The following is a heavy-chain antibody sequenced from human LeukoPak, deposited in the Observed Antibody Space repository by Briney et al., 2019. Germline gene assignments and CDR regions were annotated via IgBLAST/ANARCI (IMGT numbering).Heavy chain of an antibody. Sequence: GGSLRLSCAASGFTFDEYTMHWVRQAPGKGLEWVSLSWDGGSTYYADSVKGRFTISRGNSKNSLYLQMNSLRTEDTALYYCAKDRNYCSSTSCYVFDYWGQGTLVTVSS. CDR2: SWDGGST. D-gene: IGHD2-2*01. CDR1: GFTFDEYT. V-gene: IGHV3-43*01. J-gene: IGHJ4*02. CDR3: AKDRNYCSSTSCYVFDY.